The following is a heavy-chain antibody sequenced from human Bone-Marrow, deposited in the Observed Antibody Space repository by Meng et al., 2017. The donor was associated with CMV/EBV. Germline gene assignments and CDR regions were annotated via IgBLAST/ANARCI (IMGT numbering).Heavy chain of an antibody. Sequence: GGSLRLSCAASGFTFDDYAMHWVRQAPGKGLEWVSGISWNSGSIGYADSVKGRFTISRDNAKNSLYLQMNSLRAEDTAVYYCARDRSSYDFWSGYHTYYYYYYGMDVWGQGTTVTVSS. J-gene: IGHJ6*02. CDR2: ISWNSGSI. V-gene: IGHV3-9*01. CDR3: ARDRSSYDFWSGYHTYYYYYYGMDV. CDR1: GFTFDDYA. D-gene: IGHD3-3*01.